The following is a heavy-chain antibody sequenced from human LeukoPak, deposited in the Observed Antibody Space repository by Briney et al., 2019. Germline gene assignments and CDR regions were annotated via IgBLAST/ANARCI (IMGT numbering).Heavy chain of an antibody. CDR2: ISGGSTYT. D-gene: IGHD5-12*01. CDR3: ARVRDLYRDY. J-gene: IGHJ4*02. V-gene: IGHV3-21*01. Sequence: PGGSLRLSCAASGFTFSSYTMNWVRQAPGKGLEWVSSISGGSTYTFYADSVMGRFTISRDSAKNSLYLHMSSLRAEDTAVYYCARVRDLYRDYWGQGILVTVSS. CDR1: GFTFSSYT.